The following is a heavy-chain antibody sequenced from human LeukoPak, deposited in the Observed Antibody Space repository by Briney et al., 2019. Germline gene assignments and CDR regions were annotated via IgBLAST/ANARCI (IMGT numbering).Heavy chain of an antibody. Sequence: GGSLRLSCAASGFTFSTYSMNWVRQAPGKGLEWISYITGSSSTIYYADSVKGRFTISRDNAKNSLYLQMNSLRAEDTAVYYCARPLQSSGYHCFDYWGQGTLVTVSS. CDR1: GFTFSTYS. V-gene: IGHV3-48*01. J-gene: IGHJ4*02. D-gene: IGHD3-22*01. CDR2: ITGSSSTI. CDR3: ARPLQSSGYHCFDY.